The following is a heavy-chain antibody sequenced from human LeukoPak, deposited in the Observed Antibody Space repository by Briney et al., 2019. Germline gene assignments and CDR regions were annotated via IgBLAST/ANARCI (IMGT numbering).Heavy chain of an antibody. Sequence: SETLSLTCAVYGGSFSGYYWSWIRQPPGKGLEWIGEINHSGSTNYNPSLKSRVTISVDTSKNQFSLKLSSVTAADTAVYYCSRDATGDHWGQGTLVSVSS. CDR3: SRDATGDH. V-gene: IGHV4-34*01. CDR1: GGSFSGYY. CDR2: INHSGST. J-gene: IGHJ4*02.